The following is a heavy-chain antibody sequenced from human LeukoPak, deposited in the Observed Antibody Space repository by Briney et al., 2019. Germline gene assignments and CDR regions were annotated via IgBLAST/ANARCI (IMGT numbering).Heavy chain of an antibody. Sequence: SETLSLTCTVSGGSISSYYWSWIRQPPGKGLEWIGYIYYSGSGSTNYNPSLKSRVSISVDTSKNQFSLKLSSVTAADTAVYYCARDLTSSSWGQGTLVTVSS. D-gene: IGHD6-13*01. CDR3: ARDLTSSS. CDR2: IYYSGSGST. J-gene: IGHJ4*02. V-gene: IGHV4-59*01. CDR1: GGSISSYY.